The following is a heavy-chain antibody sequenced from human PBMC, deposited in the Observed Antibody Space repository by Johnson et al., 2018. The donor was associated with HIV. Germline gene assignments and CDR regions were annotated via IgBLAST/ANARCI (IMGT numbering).Heavy chain of an antibody. Sequence: VQLVESGGALVQPGRSLRLSCVASGFTFEDYAMYWVRQAPGKGLEWVSGISWNSDDIDYADSVKGGLPISRDNAKKSLYLQMNTLRPEDTALYYCAKDLVVINVRYAFHIWGQGTMVTVS. J-gene: IGHJ3*02. V-gene: IGHV3-9*01. CDR2: ISWNSDDI. D-gene: IGHD3-22*01. CDR3: AKDLVVINVRYAFHI. CDR1: GFTFEDYA.